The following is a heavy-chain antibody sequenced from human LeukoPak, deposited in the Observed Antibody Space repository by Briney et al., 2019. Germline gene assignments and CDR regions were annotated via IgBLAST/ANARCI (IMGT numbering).Heavy chain of an antibody. D-gene: IGHD1-26*01. J-gene: IGHJ3*02. Sequence: SGTLSLTCAVSGGSISSSNWWSWVRQPPGKGLEWIGEIYHSGSTNYNPSLKSRVTISVDKPKNQFSLKLRSVTAADTAVYYCARDKFPLVGATGDDGFDIWGQGTMVTVSS. CDR3: ARDKFPLVGATGDDGFDI. V-gene: IGHV4-4*02. CDR1: GGSISSSNW. CDR2: IYHSGST.